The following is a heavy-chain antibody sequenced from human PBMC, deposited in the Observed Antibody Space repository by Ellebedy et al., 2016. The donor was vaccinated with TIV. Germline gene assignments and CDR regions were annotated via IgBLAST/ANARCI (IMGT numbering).Heavy chain of an antibody. CDR1: GLTFSSHA. CDR2: ITESGGNT. Sequence: PGGSLRLSCAASGLTFSSHAMSRVRQAPGKGLEWVSSITESGGNTYYADSVKGRFTISRDNSKDTLYLQVNSLRAEDTAVYYCARDPVGVGPAFDIWGQGTMVTVSS. J-gene: IGHJ3*02. V-gene: IGHV3-23*01. D-gene: IGHD4-23*01. CDR3: ARDPVGVGPAFDI.